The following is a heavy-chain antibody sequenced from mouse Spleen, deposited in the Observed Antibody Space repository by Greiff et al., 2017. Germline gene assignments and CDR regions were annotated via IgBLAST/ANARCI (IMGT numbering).Heavy chain of an antibody. CDR3: ARYGSSYGYFDY. V-gene: IGHV1-26*01. D-gene: IGHD1-1*01. Sequence: VQLQQSGPELVKPGASVKISCKASGYTFTDYYMNWVKQSHGKSLEWIGDINPNNGGTSYNQKFKGKATLTVDKSSSTAYMELRSLTSEDSAVYYCARYGSSYGYFDYWGQGTTLTVSS. CDR1: GYTFTDYY. CDR2: INPNNGGT. J-gene: IGHJ2*01.